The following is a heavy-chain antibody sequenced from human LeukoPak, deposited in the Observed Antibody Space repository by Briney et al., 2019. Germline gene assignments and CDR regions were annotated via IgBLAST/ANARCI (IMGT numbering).Heavy chain of an antibody. CDR2: MNPNSGNT. D-gene: IGHD6-13*01. Sequence: GASVKVSCKTSGQTFSSYGFSWVRQATGQGLEWMGWMNPNSGNTGYAQKFQGRVTMTRNTSISTAYMELSSLRSEDTAVYYCAILRLNKIIAAAGKNWFDPWGQGTLVTVSS. CDR1: GQTFSSYG. V-gene: IGHV1-8*01. J-gene: IGHJ5*02. CDR3: AILRLNKIIAAAGKNWFDP.